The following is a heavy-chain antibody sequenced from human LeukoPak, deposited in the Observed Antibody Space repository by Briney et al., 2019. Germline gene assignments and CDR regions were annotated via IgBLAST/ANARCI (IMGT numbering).Heavy chain of an antibody. V-gene: IGHV3-74*01. CDR2: INGDGSTT. CDR3: AVQTFNS. Sequence: PGGSLRLSCAASGFTFSSYWMHWVRQAPGKGLVWVSRINGDGSTTTYADSVKGRFTISRDNAKNTLYLQMNSLRVEDTAVYYCAVQTFNSWGQGTLVTVSS. J-gene: IGHJ4*02. CDR1: GFTFSSYW.